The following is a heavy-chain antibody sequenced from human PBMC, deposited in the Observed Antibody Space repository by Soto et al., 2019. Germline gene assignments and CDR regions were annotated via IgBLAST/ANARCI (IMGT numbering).Heavy chain of an antibody. Sequence: SETLSLTCTVSGGSISSGDYYWSWIRQPPGKGLEWIGYIYYSGSTYYNPSLKSRVTISVDTSKNQFSLKLSSVTAADTAVYYCARGINPQVQLWDIYFDYWGQGTLVTVSS. CDR3: ARGINPQVQLWDIYFDY. J-gene: IGHJ4*02. V-gene: IGHV4-30-4*01. D-gene: IGHD5-18*01. CDR2: IYYSGST. CDR1: GGSISSGDYY.